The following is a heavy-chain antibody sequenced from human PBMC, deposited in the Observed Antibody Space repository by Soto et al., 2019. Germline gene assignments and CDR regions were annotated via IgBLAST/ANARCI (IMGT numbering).Heavy chain of an antibody. CDR2: INPSGGST. Sequence: ASVKVSCKASGYTLTSYYMHWVRQAPGQGLEWMGIINPSGGSTSYAQKFQGRVTMTRDTSTSTVYMELSSLRSEDTAVYYCARERGNPATLYYGMDVWGQGTTVTVSS. V-gene: IGHV1-46*01. D-gene: IGHD1-26*01. J-gene: IGHJ6*02. CDR3: ARERGNPATLYYGMDV. CDR1: GYTLTSYY.